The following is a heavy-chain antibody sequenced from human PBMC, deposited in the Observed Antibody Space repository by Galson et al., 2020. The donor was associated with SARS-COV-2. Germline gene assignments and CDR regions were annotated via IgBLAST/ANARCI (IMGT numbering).Heavy chain of an antibody. CDR3: TTDGLWFGELLNYYYYYGMDV. V-gene: IGHV3-15*01. J-gene: IGHJ6*02. Sequence: TGGSLRLSCAASGFTFSNAWMSWVRQAPGKGLEWVGRIKSKTDGGTTDYAAPVKGRFTISRDDSKNTLYLQINSLKTEDTAVYYCTTDGLWFGELLNYYYYYGMDVWGQGTTVTVSS. CDR2: IKSKTDGGTT. CDR1: GFTFSNAW. D-gene: IGHD3-10*01.